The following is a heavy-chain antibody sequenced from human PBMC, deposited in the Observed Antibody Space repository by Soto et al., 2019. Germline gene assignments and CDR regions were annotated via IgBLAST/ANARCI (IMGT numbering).Heavy chain of an antibody. Sequence: ASVKVSCKASGYMFTYYHVHWVRQAHGQGLEWMGIINPNGGDTRYAQKFQGRVTMTRDTSTSTVYMEVSSLRSEDTALYYCARVPYSSGLLFCLGYWGQGTLVTVSS. CDR2: INPNGGDT. CDR3: ARVPYSSGLLFCLGY. V-gene: IGHV1-46*01. J-gene: IGHJ4*02. D-gene: IGHD5-18*01. CDR1: GYMFTYYH.